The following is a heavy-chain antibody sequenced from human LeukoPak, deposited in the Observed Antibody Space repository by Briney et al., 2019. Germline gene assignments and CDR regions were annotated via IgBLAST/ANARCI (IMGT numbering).Heavy chain of an antibody. CDR2: IHYSGSS. D-gene: IGHD6-13*01. Sequence: SETLSLTCTVSGASISSSSHYWGWIRQPPGKGLEWIGSIHYSGSSYYNPSLKSRVTMSVDTPKIQFSLKLSSVTAADTAVYYCARAHSSSRMMADYWGQGTLVTVSS. J-gene: IGHJ4*02. CDR1: GASISSSSHY. CDR3: ARAHSSSRMMADY. V-gene: IGHV4-39*07.